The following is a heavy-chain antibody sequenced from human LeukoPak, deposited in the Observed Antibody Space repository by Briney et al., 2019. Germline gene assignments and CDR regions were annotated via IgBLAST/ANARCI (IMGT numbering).Heavy chain of an antibody. V-gene: IGHV3-23*01. CDR1: GFTFSSYA. J-gene: IGHJ4*02. D-gene: IGHD2-21*01. Sequence: QPGGSLRLSCAASGFTFSSYAMSWVRQAPGKGLEWVSAISGGGSSTYYADSVKGRFTISRDSSKNTLYLQMNSLRAEDTAVYYCAKEGALAVVVSAISLYYFDYWGQGTLVTVSS. CDR3: AKEGALAVVVSAISLYYFDY. CDR2: ISGGGSST.